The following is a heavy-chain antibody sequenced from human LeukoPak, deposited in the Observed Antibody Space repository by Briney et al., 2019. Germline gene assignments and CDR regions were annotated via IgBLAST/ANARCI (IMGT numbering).Heavy chain of an antibody. CDR1: GGSFSGYY. V-gene: IGHV4-34*01. CDR3: AREEVVVAANAFDI. CDR2: INHSGST. Sequence: SETLSLTCAVYGGSFSGYYWSWIRQPPGKGLEWLGEINHSGSTNYNPSLKSRVTISVDTSKNQFSLKLSSVTAADTAVYYCAREEVVVAANAFDIWGQGTMVTVSS. J-gene: IGHJ3*02. D-gene: IGHD2-15*01.